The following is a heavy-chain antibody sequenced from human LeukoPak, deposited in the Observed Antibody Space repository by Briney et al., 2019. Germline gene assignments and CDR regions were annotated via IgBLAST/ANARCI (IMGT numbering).Heavy chain of an antibody. CDR2: IYSGDSDT. D-gene: IGHD6-13*01. V-gene: IGHV5-51*01. CDR3: ARLGIAAAGLAFDY. Sequence: GESPKIFCSGSGYSFTNYWIGWGRQMPGKGLEWMGIIYSGDSDTRYSPSFQGQVTISADKSISTAYLQWSSLKASDTAMYYCARLGIAAAGLAFDYWGQGTLVTVSS. CDR1: GYSFTNYW. J-gene: IGHJ4*02.